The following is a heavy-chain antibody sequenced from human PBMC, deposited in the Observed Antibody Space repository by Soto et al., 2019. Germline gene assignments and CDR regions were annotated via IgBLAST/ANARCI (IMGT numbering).Heavy chain of an antibody. Sequence: EVQLVESGGGLVQPGGSLRLSCAASGSTFSGYWMSWARQAPGKGLEWVANIKQDGSENYFVDSVKGRFTISRDNAKNSLYLQMNSLKTDDTAVYYCARRGRRSGNYADAFDIWGQGTMVTVSS. D-gene: IGHD1-26*01. V-gene: IGHV3-7*03. J-gene: IGHJ3*02. CDR3: ARRGRRSGNYADAFDI. CDR2: IKQDGSEN. CDR1: GSTFSGYW.